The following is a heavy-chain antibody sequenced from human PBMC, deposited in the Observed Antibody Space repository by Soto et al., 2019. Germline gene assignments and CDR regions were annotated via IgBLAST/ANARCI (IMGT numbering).Heavy chain of an antibody. V-gene: IGHV4-4*02. J-gene: IGHJ6*02. CDR2: INHSGST. CDR3: ASVRGGYYYAMDA. D-gene: IGHD3-10*02. CDR1: GGSISSSNW. Sequence: QVQLQESGPGLVKPSGTLSLTCAVSGGSISSSNWWSWVRQPPGKGLEWIGEINHSGSTNYNPSRKRRVTIPVNNSKHQFSLKLSSVTAADTAVYYCASVRGGYYYAMDAWGQGTTVTVSS.